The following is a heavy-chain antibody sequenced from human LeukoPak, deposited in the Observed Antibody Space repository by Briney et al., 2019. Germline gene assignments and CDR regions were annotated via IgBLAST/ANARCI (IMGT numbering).Heavy chain of an antibody. J-gene: IGHJ4*02. CDR2: MNPNSGHP. D-gene: IGHD3-10*01. Sequence: ASVKVSCKASGYTFTRYDINWVGQATGQGGEGMGWMNPNSGHPGYPQKFQRQVPIPRNTSISSAYMQLSSLRSEDTAVYYCASSAPGTPPWGQGTLVTVSS. V-gene: IGHV1-8*03. CDR1: GYTFTRYD. CDR3: ASSAPGTPP.